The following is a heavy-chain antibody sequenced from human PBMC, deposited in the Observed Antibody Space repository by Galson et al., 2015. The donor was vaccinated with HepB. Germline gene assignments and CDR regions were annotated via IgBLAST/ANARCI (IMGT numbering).Heavy chain of an antibody. CDR3: ARDPEKYYYGSGRAFHI. CDR2: ISSSADTI. V-gene: IGHV3-48*03. Sequence: SLRLSCAASGFTFSFYDMNWVRQAPGKGLEWVSYISSSADTIYYADSVKGRFTVSRDNARNSLYLQMNSLRAEDTAVYYCARDPEKYYYGSGRAFHIWGQETMVIVSS. J-gene: IGHJ3*02. D-gene: IGHD3-10*01. CDR1: GFTFSFYD.